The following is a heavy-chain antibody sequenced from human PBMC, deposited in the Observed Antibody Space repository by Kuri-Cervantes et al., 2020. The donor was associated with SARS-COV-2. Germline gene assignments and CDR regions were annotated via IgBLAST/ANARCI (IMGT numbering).Heavy chain of an antibody. CDR1: GFTFSSYA. CDR2: INSDGSST. J-gene: IGHJ4*02. Sequence: GESLKISCAASGFTFSSYAMSWVRQAPGKGLVWVSRINSDGSSTSYADSVKGRFTISRDNAKNTLYLQMNSLRAEDTAVYYCARSSGWYDYWGQGTLVTVSS. D-gene: IGHD6-19*01. V-gene: IGHV3-74*01. CDR3: ARSSGWYDY.